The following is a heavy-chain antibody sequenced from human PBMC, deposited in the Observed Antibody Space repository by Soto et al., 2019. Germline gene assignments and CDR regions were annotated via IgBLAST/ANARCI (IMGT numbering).Heavy chain of an antibody. V-gene: IGHV3-33*01. Sequence: QVQVVESGGGVVQPGRALRLSCAASGFTFSSFGMHWVRQAPGKGLEWVSLIWYDGSKKSYGDSVKGRFTISRDNSRNTVYLQMNSMRADDKAVYYCARDASSYSLWSGYYPSRNGMDVWGQGNTVTVSS. D-gene: IGHD3-3*01. CDR1: GFTFSSFG. J-gene: IGHJ6*02. CDR3: ARDASSYSLWSGYYPSRNGMDV. CDR2: IWYDGSKK.